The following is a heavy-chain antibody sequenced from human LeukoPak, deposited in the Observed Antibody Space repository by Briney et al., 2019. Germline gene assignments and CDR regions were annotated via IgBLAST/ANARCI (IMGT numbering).Heavy chain of an antibody. Sequence: GGSLRLSCAASGFTVSSNYMSWVRQAPGKGLEWVSVIYSGGSTYYADSVKGRFTISRDNSKNTLYLQMNSLRAEDTAVYYRARHGRYYYDSSGYYVDYWGQGTLVTVSS. V-gene: IGHV3-66*04. J-gene: IGHJ4*02. D-gene: IGHD3-22*01. CDR1: GFTVSSNY. CDR3: ARHGRYYYDSSGYYVDY. CDR2: IYSGGST.